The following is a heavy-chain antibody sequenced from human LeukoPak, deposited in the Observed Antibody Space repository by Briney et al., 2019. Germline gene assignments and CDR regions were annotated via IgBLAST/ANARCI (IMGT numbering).Heavy chain of an antibody. CDR1: GFTVSSNS. CDR3: ARRAGAYSHPYDY. D-gene: IGHD4/OR15-4a*01. Sequence: LPGGSLRLSCTVSGFTVSSNSMSWVRQAPGKGLEWVSFIYSDNTHYSDSVKDRVTISRDNAKNTLYLQMKSVRAEDTAVYYWARRAGAYSHPYDYWGQGTLVTVSS. J-gene: IGHJ4*02. V-gene: IGHV3-53*01. CDR2: IYSDNT.